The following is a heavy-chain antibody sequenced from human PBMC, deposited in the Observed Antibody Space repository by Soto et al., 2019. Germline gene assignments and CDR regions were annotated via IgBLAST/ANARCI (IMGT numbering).Heavy chain of an antibody. Sequence: GGSLTLSCAASGFAFSSYEMNWVRQAPGKGLEWVSYISTSDITIYYADSVKGRFVISRDNAKNSLYLQMNGLRAEDTAVYYCARGVGPWLVQTNYFDYWGQGTQVTVS. CDR2: ISTSDITI. CDR1: GFAFSSYE. V-gene: IGHV3-48*03. J-gene: IGHJ4*02. D-gene: IGHD6-19*01. CDR3: ARGVGPWLVQTNYFDY.